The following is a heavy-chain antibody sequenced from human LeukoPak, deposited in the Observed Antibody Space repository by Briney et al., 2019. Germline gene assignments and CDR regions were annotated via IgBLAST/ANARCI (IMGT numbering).Heavy chain of an antibody. CDR1: GFTFSSYD. CDR2: ISGSGSAI. CDR3: ARGVKWLGYYFDY. D-gene: IGHD6-19*01. Sequence: GGSLRLSCAASGFTFSSYDMYWVRQAPGKGLEWVSYISGSGSAIYHADSVKGRFTISRDNAKNSLYLQMNSLRAEDTAVYYCARGVKWLGYYFDYWGQGTLVTVSS. V-gene: IGHV3-48*03. J-gene: IGHJ4*02.